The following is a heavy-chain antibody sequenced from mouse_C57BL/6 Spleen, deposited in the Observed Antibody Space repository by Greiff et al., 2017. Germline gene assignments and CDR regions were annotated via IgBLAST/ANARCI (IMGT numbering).Heavy chain of an antibody. CDR3: ARPSMITNYAMDY. V-gene: IGHV5-17*01. J-gene: IGHJ4*01. CDR1: GFTFSDYG. CDR2: ISSGSSTI. Sequence: EVQLVESGGGLVKPGGSLKLSCAASGFTFSDYGMHWVRQAPEKGLEWVAYISSGSSTIYYADTVKGRFTISRDNAKNTLFLQMTSLRSEDTAMYYCARPSMITNYAMDYWGQGTSVTVSS. D-gene: IGHD2-4*01.